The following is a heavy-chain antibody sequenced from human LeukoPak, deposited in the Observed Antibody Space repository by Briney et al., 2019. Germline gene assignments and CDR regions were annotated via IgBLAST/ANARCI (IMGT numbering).Heavy chain of an antibody. CDR3: ARSNCNSCYLGVWYYFDY. D-gene: IGHD1/OR15-1a*01. J-gene: IGHJ4*02. CDR2: IWYDGSNK. Sequence: TGGSLRLSCAASGFSFSSYDMHWVRQAPGKGLEWVAVIWYDGSNKYHADSVKGRFTISRDNSKNTLYLQMNSLRAEDTAVYYCARSNCNSCYLGVWYYFDYWGQGTLVTVSS. CDR1: GFSFSSYD. V-gene: IGHV3-33*01.